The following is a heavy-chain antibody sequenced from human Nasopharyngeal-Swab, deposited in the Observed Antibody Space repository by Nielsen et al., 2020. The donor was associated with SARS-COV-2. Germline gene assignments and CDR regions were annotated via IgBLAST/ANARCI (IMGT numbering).Heavy chain of an antibody. Sequence: WVGQAPGQGLEWMGGIIPIFGTANYAQKFQGRVTITADESTSTAYMELSSLRSEDTAVYYCASEPGGMAAPGKHFDPWGQGTLVTVSS. V-gene: IGHV1-69*01. D-gene: IGHD6-13*01. CDR2: IIPIFGTA. CDR3: ASEPGGMAAPGKHFDP. J-gene: IGHJ5*02.